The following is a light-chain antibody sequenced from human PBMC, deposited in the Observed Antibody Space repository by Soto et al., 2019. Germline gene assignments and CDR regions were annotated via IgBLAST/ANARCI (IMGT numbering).Light chain of an antibody. Sequence: QSALTQPASVSGSPGQSITISCTGSSSDVGGYNYVSWYQQHPGKAPKLMIYEVNIRPSGVSNRFSGSKSGNTASLTISGLQAEDEADYYCSSYTSSSTPYVFGTGTKVTVL. CDR2: EVN. J-gene: IGLJ1*01. V-gene: IGLV2-14*01. CDR1: SSDVGGYNY. CDR3: SSYTSSSTPYV.